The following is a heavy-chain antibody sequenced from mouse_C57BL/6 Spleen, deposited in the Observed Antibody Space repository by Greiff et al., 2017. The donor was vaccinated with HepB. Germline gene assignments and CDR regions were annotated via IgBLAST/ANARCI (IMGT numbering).Heavy chain of an antibody. V-gene: IGHV10-1*01. CDR3: VRQGAIYYDYDWFAY. CDR1: GFSFNTYA. J-gene: IGHJ3*01. CDR2: IRSKSNNYAT. D-gene: IGHD2-4*01. Sequence: EVMLVESGGGLVQPKGSLKLSCAASGFSFNTYAMNWVRQAPGKGLEWVARIRSKSNNYATYYADSVKDRFTISRDDSESMLYLQMNNLKTEDTAMYYCVRQGAIYYDYDWFAYWGQGTLVTVSA.